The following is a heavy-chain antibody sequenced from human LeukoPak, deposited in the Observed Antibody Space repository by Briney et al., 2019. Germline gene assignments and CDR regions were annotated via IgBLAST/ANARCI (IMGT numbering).Heavy chain of an antibody. V-gene: IGHV3-23*01. CDR2: ISGSGSTK. D-gene: IGHD1-7*01. CDR3: ARDQGAYNWNYPFDY. CDR1: GFTFSSYA. J-gene: IGHJ4*02. Sequence: PGGSLRLSCAASGFTFSSYAMSWVRQAPGKGLEWVSAISGSGSTKYYADSVKGRFTNSRDNSKNTLYLQMNSLRAEDTAVYYCARDQGAYNWNYPFDYWGQGTLVTVSS.